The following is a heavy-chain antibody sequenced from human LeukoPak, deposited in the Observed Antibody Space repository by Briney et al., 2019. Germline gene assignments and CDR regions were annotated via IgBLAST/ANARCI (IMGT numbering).Heavy chain of an antibody. V-gene: IGHV1-46*01. J-gene: IGHJ3*02. CDR2: INPTGGST. CDR3: ARGRVTATDGFDI. CDR1: GYTFTSYF. Sequence: ASVKVSFKASGYTFTSYFIHWVRQAPGEGLEWMGIINPTGGSTRYAQKFQGRVTMTGDTSTSTVYMELSSLRSEDTAVYYCARGRVTATDGFDIWGQGTTVIVSS. D-gene: IGHD2-21*02.